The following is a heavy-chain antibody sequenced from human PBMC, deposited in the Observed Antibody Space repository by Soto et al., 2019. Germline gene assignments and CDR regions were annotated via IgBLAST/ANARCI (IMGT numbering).Heavy chain of an antibody. D-gene: IGHD2-15*01. CDR3: ARMASFYCSGGSCSPTYVMDA. Sequence: QVQLVESGGGVVQPGRSLRLSCAASGFTFSSYAMHWVRQAPGKGLEWVAVISYDGSNKYYADSVKGRFTISRENSKNTRYLQMNSLRAEARVVYYCARMASFYCSGGSCSPTYVMDAWGQGTTVTVSS. CDR1: GFTFSSYA. J-gene: IGHJ6*02. CDR2: ISYDGSNK. V-gene: IGHV3-30-3*01.